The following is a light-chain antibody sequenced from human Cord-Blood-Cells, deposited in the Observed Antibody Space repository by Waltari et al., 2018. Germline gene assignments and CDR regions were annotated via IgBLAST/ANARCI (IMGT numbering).Light chain of an antibody. J-gene: IGLJ3*02. CDR1: SSDVGGYKY. CDR3: SSYTSSSTWV. CDR2: DVS. Sequence: QSALTQPASVSGSPGQSITISCTGTSSDVGGYKYVSWYQQHPGKVPKLMFYDVSNRPSGVSNRFSGSKSGNTASLTISGLQAEDGADYYCSSYTSSSTWVFGGGTKLTVL. V-gene: IGLV2-14*01.